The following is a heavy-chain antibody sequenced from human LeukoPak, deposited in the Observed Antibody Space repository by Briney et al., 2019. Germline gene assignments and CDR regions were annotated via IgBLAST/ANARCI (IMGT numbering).Heavy chain of an antibody. J-gene: IGHJ4*02. D-gene: IGHD6-13*01. CDR3: ARGGSSSWHYYFDY. Sequence: ASVKVSCKASGYTFTSYGISWVRQAPGQGLEWMGWISAYNGNTNYAQKFQGRVTITADESTSTAYMELSSLRSEDTAVYFCARGGSSSWHYYFDYWGQGTLATVSS. CDR1: GYTFTSYG. CDR2: ISAYNGNT. V-gene: IGHV1-18*01.